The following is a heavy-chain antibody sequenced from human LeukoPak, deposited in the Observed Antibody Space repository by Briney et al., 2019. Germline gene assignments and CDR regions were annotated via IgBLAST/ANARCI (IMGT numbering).Heavy chain of an antibody. CDR1: GFTFSSYG. CDR2: IRYDGSNK. CDR3: AKGGDSSGYYPGY. V-gene: IGHV3-30*02. Sequence: GGSLRLSCAASGFTFSSYGMHWVRQAPGKGLEWVAFIRYDGSNKYYADSVKGRFTISRDNSKNTLYLQMNSLGAEDTAVYYCAKGGDSSGYYPGYWGQGTLVTVSS. J-gene: IGHJ4*02. D-gene: IGHD3-22*01.